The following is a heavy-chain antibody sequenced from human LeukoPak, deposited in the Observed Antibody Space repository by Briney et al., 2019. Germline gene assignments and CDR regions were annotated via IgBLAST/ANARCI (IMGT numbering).Heavy chain of an antibody. D-gene: IGHD3-22*01. Sequence: SETLSLTCIVSGGSISSHYWSWIRQPPGKGLEYIGYIYYSGSTGYNPSLKSRVTISLDTSKNQFSLNLSSVTAADTAVYYCARRSGVLDSRDSRYHFDHWGQGTLVTVSS. CDR2: IYYSGST. CDR1: GGSISSHY. J-gene: IGHJ4*02. V-gene: IGHV4-59*11. CDR3: ARRSGVLDSRDSRYHFDH.